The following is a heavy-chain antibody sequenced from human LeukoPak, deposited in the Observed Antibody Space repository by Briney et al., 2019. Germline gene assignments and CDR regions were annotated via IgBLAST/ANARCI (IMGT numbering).Heavy chain of an antibody. D-gene: IGHD1-7*01. J-gene: IGHJ4*02. V-gene: IGHV3-21*01. CDR1: GLTFSRYN. CDR2: IGTSSNNI. CDR3: ASGTVGNYALDY. Sequence: AGGSLRLSCAASGLTFSRYNMNWVRQAPGKGLEWVSSIGTSSNNIYYTDSVKGRFIISRDNAKNSLYLQVDSLRVEDTAVYFCASGTVGNYALDYWGQGTLVTVSS.